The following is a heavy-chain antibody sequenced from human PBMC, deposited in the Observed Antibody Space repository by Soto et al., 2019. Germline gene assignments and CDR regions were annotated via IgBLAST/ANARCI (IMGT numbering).Heavy chain of an antibody. Sequence: SETLSLTCTVSGGSISSYYWNWIRQPPGKGLEWIGYIYYSGSTNYNPSPKSRGTISVDTSKNQYPLKLSPGTAADPAVYFCARAFSSSSAVELWGQGTQVTVSS. CDR3: ARAFSSSSAVEL. V-gene: IGHV4-59*01. CDR1: GGSISSYY. CDR2: IYYSGST. D-gene: IGHD6-6*01. J-gene: IGHJ4*02.